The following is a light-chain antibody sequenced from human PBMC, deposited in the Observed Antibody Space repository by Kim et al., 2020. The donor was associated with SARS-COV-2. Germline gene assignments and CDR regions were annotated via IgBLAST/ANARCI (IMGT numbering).Light chain of an antibody. CDR3: NSRDSTDNVVV. J-gene: IGLJ2*01. CDR1: SLRSYY. V-gene: IGLV3-19*01. CDR2: GKN. Sequence: SSELTQDPAVSVALGQTVRITCQGDSLRSYYASWYQQKPGQAPVLVIYGKNNRPSGIPDRFSGSSSGNTASLTITGAQADDEADYYCNSRDSTDNVVVFG.